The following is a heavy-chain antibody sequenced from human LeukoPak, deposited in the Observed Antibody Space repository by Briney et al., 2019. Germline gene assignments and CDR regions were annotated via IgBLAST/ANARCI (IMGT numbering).Heavy chain of an antibody. CDR3: AREAADSSVCDF. D-gene: IGHD2-8*01. V-gene: IGHV1-2*02. CDR1: GYTFTAHY. Sequence: ASVKVSCKASGYTFTAHYIHWMRQAPGRGPEWVGWINPNTGGTEFAQNVQGRVTMTRDTSINTVYMELNRLTSDDTAVFYCAREAADSSVCDFWGQGSLVTVSS. CDR2: INPNTGGT. J-gene: IGHJ4*02.